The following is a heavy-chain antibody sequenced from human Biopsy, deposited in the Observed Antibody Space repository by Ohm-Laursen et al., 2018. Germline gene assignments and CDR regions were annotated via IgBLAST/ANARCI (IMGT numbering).Heavy chain of an antibody. D-gene: IGHD3-22*01. CDR1: GGSFSGTY. V-gene: IGHV4-34*01. Sequence: SETLSLTCAVSGGSFSGTYWSWIRQTPGKGLEWIGEINHSGSTKYNPSSESRVTMSVDTSKNQFPLNLRSVTAEDTAVYYCAKDQGYYYDRSVYYYFDYWGQGTLVTVSS. CDR3: AKDQGYYYDRSVYYYFDY. J-gene: IGHJ4*02. CDR2: INHSGST.